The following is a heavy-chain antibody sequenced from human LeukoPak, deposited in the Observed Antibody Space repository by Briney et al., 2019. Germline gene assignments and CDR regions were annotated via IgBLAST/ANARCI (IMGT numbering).Heavy chain of an antibody. D-gene: IGHD6-6*01. J-gene: IGHJ5*02. CDR3: ARGGIIAARPGRNWFDP. V-gene: IGHV4-39*07. CDR1: GDSLSRSHFY. CDR2: IHSSGST. Sequence: SETLSLTCSVSGDSLSRSHFYWGWIRQPPGMGLEWIGSIHSSGSTNYNPSLKSRVTISVDTSKNQFSLKLSSVTAADTAVYYCARGGIIAARPGRNWFDPWGQGTLVTVSS.